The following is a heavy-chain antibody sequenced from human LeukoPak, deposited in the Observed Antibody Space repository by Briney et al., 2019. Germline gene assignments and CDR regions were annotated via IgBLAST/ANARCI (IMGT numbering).Heavy chain of an antibody. Sequence: ASVKVSCKGSGYTFTGYYMHWGRQAPGQGLEWMGWINPISGTTNYAQKLQGRVTVTRDTSISTVYMELSRLESDDTAVYYCVRDLMTTPTWDFDYWGQGTLVTVAS. CDR2: INPISGTT. CDR3: VRDLMTTPTWDFDY. CDR1: GYTFTGYY. V-gene: IGHV1-2*02. D-gene: IGHD3-16*01. J-gene: IGHJ4*02.